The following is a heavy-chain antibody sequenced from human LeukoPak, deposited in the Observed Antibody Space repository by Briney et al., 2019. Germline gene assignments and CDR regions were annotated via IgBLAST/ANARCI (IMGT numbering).Heavy chain of an antibody. CDR3: AKDPYSYGSYFDY. V-gene: IGHV3-30*02. J-gene: IGHJ4*02. D-gene: IGHD5-18*01. CDR2: IWYDGRDK. Sequence: PGGSLRLSCAASGFTFSGCGMHWVRQAPGKGLEWVAFIWYDGRDKYYVDSVKGRFTISRDNSKNKLYLQMNSLRAEDTAMYYCAKDPYSYGSYFDYWGQGTLVTVSS. CDR1: GFTFSGCG.